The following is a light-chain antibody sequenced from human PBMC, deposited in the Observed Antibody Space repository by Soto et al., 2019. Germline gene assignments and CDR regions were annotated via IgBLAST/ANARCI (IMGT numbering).Light chain of an antibody. V-gene: IGKV3-15*01. Sequence: EIVMTQSLATLSVSPGERATLSCRARQTVYNNLAWYQQKPGQPPRLLIYGASARATGIPARFSGSGSGTEFTLTISSLQSEDFAVYYCQQYSNWPLTFGGGTKVEIK. CDR2: GAS. J-gene: IGKJ4*01. CDR3: QQYSNWPLT. CDR1: QTVYNN.